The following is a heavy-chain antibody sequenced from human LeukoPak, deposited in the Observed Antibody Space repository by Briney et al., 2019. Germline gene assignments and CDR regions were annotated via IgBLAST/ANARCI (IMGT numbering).Heavy chain of an antibody. CDR2: IYPGDSDT. D-gene: IGHD3-9*01. J-gene: IGHJ3*02. CDR3: ARVRLTGPLDAFDI. Sequence: GASLQISCKGSGYSFTSYWIGWVRRVPGKGLEWMGIIYPGDSDTRYSPSFQGQVTISADKSISTAYLQWSSLKASDTAMYYCARVRLTGPLDAFDIRGQGTMVTASS. CDR1: GYSFTSYW. V-gene: IGHV5-51*01.